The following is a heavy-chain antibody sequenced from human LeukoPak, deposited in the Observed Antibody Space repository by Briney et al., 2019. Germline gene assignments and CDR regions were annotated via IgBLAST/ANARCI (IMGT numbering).Heavy chain of an antibody. J-gene: IGHJ4*02. D-gene: IGHD1-26*01. CDR3: AKSRGELVGADPFDY. Sequence: GGSLRLSCSASGFTFSNAWMSWVRQAPGKGLEWVGRIKSKTDGGTTDYAAPVKGRFTISRDDSKNTLYLQMNSLRAEDTALYYCAKSRGELVGADPFDYWGQGTLVTVSS. CDR2: IKSKTDGGTT. CDR1: GFTFSNAW. V-gene: IGHV3-15*05.